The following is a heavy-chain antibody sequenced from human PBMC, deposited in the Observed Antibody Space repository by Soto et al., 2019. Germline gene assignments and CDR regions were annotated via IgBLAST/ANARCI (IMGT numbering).Heavy chain of an antibody. Sequence: SETLSLTCTISGGSISVYYWSWIRQPPGQAREWIGYIYDSGGPYYNPSLRSRVMISADPSKNQISLKLTPATAADTAVYYCARGVGSSPPRYWGRGTLVTVSS. V-gene: IGHV4-59*01. CDR3: ARGVGSSPPRY. D-gene: IGHD1-26*01. CDR1: GGSISVYY. J-gene: IGHJ4*02. CDR2: IYDSGGP.